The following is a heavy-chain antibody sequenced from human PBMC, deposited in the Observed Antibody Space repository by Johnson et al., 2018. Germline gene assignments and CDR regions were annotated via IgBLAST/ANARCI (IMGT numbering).Heavy chain of an antibody. V-gene: IGHV4-39*07. J-gene: IGHJ3*02. Sequence: QVQLQESGPGLVKPSETLSLTCTVSGGSISSSSYYWGWIRQPPGKGLEWIGSIYYSGSTYYNPYLKSRVTISVDTSKNQFSLKLSAVTAADTAVYYCARVAPGIAVAVRSVTAFDIWGQGTMVTVSS. D-gene: IGHD6-19*01. CDR3: ARVAPGIAVAVRSVTAFDI. CDR2: IYYSGST. CDR1: GGSISSSSYY.